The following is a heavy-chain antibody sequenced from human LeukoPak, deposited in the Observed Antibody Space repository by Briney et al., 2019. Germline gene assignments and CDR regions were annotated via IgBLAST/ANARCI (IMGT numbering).Heavy chain of an antibody. CDR1: GYTFTSYD. D-gene: IGHD1-26*01. CDR2: MNPNSGNT. CDR3: AIVGAPGYYYYYMDV. Sequence: ASVKVSCKASGYTFTSYDINWVRQATGQGLEWMGWMNPNSGNTGYAQKFQGRVTMTRNTSISTAYMELSSLRSEDTAVYYCAIVGAPGYYYYYMDVWGKGTTVNVSS. V-gene: IGHV1-8*01. J-gene: IGHJ6*03.